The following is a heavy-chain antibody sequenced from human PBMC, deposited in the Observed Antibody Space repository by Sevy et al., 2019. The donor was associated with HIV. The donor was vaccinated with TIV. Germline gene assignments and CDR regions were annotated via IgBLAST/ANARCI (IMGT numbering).Heavy chain of an antibody. Sequence: SETLSLTCTVSGGSISGSTNYWGWIRQSPGKGLEWIGSLYYGGSTYLNPSLKSRVTTSLDTSKNQFSLRLNSVTAADTAVYYCVRHLTNYLYWYFDLWGRGALVTVSS. J-gene: IGHJ2*01. CDR2: LYYGGST. D-gene: IGHD2-8*01. V-gene: IGHV4-39*01. CDR1: GGSISGSTNY. CDR3: VRHLTNYLYWYFDL.